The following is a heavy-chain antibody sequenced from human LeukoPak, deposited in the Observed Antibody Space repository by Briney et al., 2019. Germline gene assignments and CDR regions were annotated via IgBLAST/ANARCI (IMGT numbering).Heavy chain of an antibody. CDR1: GGSISSSSYY. V-gene: IGHV4-39*07. Sequence: PSETLSLTCTVSGGSISSSSYYWGWIRQPPGEGLEWIGSIYYSGSTYYNPSLKSRVTISVDTSKNQFSLKLSSVTAADTAVYYCARDVAGISSQDYYMDVWGKGTTVTVFS. CDR2: IYYSGST. CDR3: ARDVAGISSQDYYMDV. J-gene: IGHJ6*03. D-gene: IGHD6-6*01.